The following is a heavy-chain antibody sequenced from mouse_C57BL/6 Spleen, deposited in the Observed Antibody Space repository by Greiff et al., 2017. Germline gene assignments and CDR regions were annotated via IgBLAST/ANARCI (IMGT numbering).Heavy chain of an antibody. D-gene: IGHD1-2*01. V-gene: IGHV1-54*01. CDR1: GYAFTNYL. J-gene: IGHJ2*01. CDR2: INPGSGGT. Sequence: VQLQQSGAELVRPGTSVKVSCKASGYAFTNYLIEWVKQRPGQGLEWIGVINPGSGGTNYNEKFKGKATLTADKSSSTAYMQLSSLTSEDSAVCFCARGGCYGLFDYWGKGTTLTVSS. CDR3: ARGGCYGLFDY.